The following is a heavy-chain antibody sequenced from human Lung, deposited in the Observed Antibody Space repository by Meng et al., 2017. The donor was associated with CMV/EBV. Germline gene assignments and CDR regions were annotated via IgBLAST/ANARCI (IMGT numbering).Heavy chain of an antibody. Sequence: GEXXKISCAASGFTFSSYSMNWVRQAPGKGLEWVSSISSSSSYRYYADSVKGRFTISRDNAKNSLYLQMNSLRAADTAVYYCARDPSGSYDYWGQGTLVTVSS. CDR2: ISSSSSYR. D-gene: IGHD1-26*01. J-gene: IGHJ4*02. V-gene: IGHV3-21*01. CDR3: ARDPSGSYDY. CDR1: GFTFSSYS.